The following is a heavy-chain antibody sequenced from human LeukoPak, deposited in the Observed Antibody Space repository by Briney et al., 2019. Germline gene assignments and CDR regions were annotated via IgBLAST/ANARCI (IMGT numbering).Heavy chain of an antibody. CDR2: IKQDGSEK. V-gene: IGHV3-7*01. CDR1: GFTFSNYW. Sequence: GGSLRLSCAASGFTFSNYWMSWVRQAPGKGLEWVANIKQDGSEKFYVDSVRGRFTISRDNAKNSLYLQMNSLRAEDTAMYYCAREISSWYRTEGRFDPWGQETLVTVSS. J-gene: IGHJ5*02. CDR3: AREISSWYRTEGRFDP. D-gene: IGHD6-13*01.